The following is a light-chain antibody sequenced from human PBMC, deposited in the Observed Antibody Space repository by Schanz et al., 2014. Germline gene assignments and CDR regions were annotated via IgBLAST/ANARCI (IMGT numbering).Light chain of an antibody. CDR1: QNVGFY. Sequence: DIVLTQSPATLSLSPGERATLSCRASQNVGFYLAWFQQKPGQAPRLLIFGASTGATGIPARFSGSGSGTEFTLTISSLQSEDFAVYYCQQYSNWPWTFGQGTTVEIK. CDR2: GAS. CDR3: QQYSNWPWT. V-gene: IGKV3-15*01. J-gene: IGKJ1*01.